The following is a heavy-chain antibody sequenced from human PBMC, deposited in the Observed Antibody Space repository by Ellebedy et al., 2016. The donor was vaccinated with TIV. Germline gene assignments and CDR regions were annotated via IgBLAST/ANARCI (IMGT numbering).Heavy chain of an antibody. V-gene: IGHV3-23*01. Sequence: PGGSLRLSCTASGFTFSYYAMSWIRQAPGRGLAWVSTVSYTGAATYFADSVKGRFTISRDNSKNTLYLHMDSLRAADTAIYYCAKVMTGYSYAPDDFWGQGTLVTVSS. CDR1: GFTFSYYA. CDR2: VSYTGAAT. J-gene: IGHJ4*02. D-gene: IGHD5-18*01. CDR3: AKVMTGYSYAPDDF.